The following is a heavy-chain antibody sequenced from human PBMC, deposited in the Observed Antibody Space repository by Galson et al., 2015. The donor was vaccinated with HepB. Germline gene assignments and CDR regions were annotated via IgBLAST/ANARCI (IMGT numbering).Heavy chain of an antibody. CDR1: GGSFSGYY. D-gene: IGHD3-9*01. Sequence: ETLSLTCAVYGGSFSGYYWSWIRQPPGKGLEWIGYIYYSGSTNYSPSPKSRVTMSVDTSKKQFSLKLTSVTAADTAVYYCARGYYDISTVSDYYKGMDVWGHGTTVIVSS. CDR3: ARGYYDISTVSDYYKGMDV. CDR2: IYYSGST. V-gene: IGHV4-34*11. J-gene: IGHJ6*02.